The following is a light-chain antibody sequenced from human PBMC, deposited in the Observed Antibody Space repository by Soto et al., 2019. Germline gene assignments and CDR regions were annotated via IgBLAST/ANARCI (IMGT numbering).Light chain of an antibody. CDR2: GTS. CDR3: QQRTSRPPIT. CDR1: QSVSNND. Sequence: ESVLTQSPGTLSLSPGQRATLSCRASQSVSNNDLAWYQQRPGQGPRLLIFGTSNRASGTPARFSGSGSGTEFTLTISGLQPEDFAVYYCQQRTSRPPITFGQGT. V-gene: IGKV3-11*01. J-gene: IGKJ5*01.